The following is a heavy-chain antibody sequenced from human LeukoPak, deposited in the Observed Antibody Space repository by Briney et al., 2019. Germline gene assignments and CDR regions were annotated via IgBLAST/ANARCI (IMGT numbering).Heavy chain of an antibody. V-gene: IGHV3-66*01. CDR2: IYSGGST. CDR1: GFTVSSNY. Sequence: GGSLRLSCAASGFTVSSNYMSWVRQAPGKGLEWVSVIYSGGSTYYADSVKGRFTISRDNSKNTLYLQMNSLRAEDTAVYYCAKAAKYYYDSSGYYLLNYFDYWGQGTLVTVSS. J-gene: IGHJ4*02. CDR3: AKAAKYYYDSSGYYLLNYFDY. D-gene: IGHD3-22*01.